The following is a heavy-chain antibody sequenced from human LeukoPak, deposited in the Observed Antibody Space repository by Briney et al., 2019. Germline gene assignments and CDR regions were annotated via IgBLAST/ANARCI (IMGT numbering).Heavy chain of an antibody. CDR2: IYHSGKT. J-gene: IGHJ4*02. CDR1: GFSIRSDYY. V-gene: IGHV4-38-2*01. D-gene: IGHD1-26*01. CDR3: ARLREYSGSYGLWH. Sequence: PSETLSLTCAVSGFSIRSDYYWGWIRQPPGKGLEWIGNIYHSGKTYYNPPLKSRVTISVDTSKNQFSLKLSSVTAADTAVYYCARLREYSGSYGLWHWGQGTLVTVSS.